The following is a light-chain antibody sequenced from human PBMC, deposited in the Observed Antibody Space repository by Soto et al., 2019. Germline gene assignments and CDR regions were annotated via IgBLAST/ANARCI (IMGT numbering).Light chain of an antibody. CDR3: CTYAGGTTWV. V-gene: IGLV2-23*01. CDR2: EGG. Sequence: QSALTQPASVSGSPGQSITISCTGTSSDVGSYNLVSWYQQHPGKAPKLMIYEGGKRPSGVSDRFSGSKSGNTASLTISGLQAEDEADYYCCTYAGGTTWVFGGGTKLTVI. CDR1: SSDVGSYNL. J-gene: IGLJ3*02.